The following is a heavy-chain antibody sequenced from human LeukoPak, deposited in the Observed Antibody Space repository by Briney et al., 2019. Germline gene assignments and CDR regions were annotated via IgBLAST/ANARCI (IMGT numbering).Heavy chain of an antibody. J-gene: IGHJ6*03. CDR1: GVSLRGYY. CDR3: ARGRNFVSDFYFDV. V-gene: IGHV4-34*01. CDR2: ISHEGDS. Sequence: PSQTLSLTCAVYGVSLRGYYWSWIRQSPEKGLEWIGEISHEGDSIYNPSLKSRLTLSVDMSKNQFSLNLRSVTAADTAVYYCARGRNFVSDFYFDVWGKATTVIVSS. D-gene: IGHD1-7*01.